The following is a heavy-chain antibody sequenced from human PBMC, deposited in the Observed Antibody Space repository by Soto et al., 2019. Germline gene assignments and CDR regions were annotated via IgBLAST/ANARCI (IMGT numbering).Heavy chain of an antibody. D-gene: IGHD3-16*01. J-gene: IGHJ4*02. V-gene: IGHV3-30-3*01. CDR2: ISYDGSNK. Sequence: LRLSCAASGFTFSSYAMHWVRQAPGKGLEWVAVISYDGSNKYYADSVKGRFTISRDNSKNTLYLQMNSLRAEDTAVYYCARPYDYVWGSYIDWGQGTLVTVSS. CDR3: ARPYDYVWGSYID. CDR1: GFTFSSYA.